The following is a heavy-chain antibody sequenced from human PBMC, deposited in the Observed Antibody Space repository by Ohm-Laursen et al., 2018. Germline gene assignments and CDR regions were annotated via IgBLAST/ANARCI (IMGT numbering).Heavy chain of an antibody. Sequence: SDTLSLTCIVSGDSINNYYWSWIRQPAGKGLGWIGRMYATGSSNYNPSLNSRVTMSVDTSRNQFSLKLTSVTAADTAVYYCAVSEVRYSFTYLADFWGQGTLVTVPS. CDR1: GDSINNYY. V-gene: IGHV4-4*07. CDR3: AVSEVRYSFTYLADF. J-gene: IGHJ4*02. D-gene: IGHD3-9*01. CDR2: MYATGSS.